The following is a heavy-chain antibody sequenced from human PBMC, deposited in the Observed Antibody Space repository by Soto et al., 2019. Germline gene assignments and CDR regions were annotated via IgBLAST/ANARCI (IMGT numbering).Heavy chain of an antibody. CDR2: IHYTGRT. CDR3: ARHVHSSGNEPFAY. V-gene: IGHV4-59*08. D-gene: IGHD1-1*01. CDR1: GDSISGSY. J-gene: IGHJ4*02. Sequence: SETRSLTCAVSGDSISGSYWSWIRQPPGKGLEWIGFIHYTGRTSYNPSLKSRITVSLDKSKNQFSLSLSSATAADTAVYYCARHVHSSGNEPFAYWGKGTLATVPS.